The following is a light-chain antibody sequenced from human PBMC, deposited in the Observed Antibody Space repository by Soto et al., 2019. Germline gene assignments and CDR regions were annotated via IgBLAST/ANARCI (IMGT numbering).Light chain of an antibody. Sequence: QSVLTQPPSVSGAPGQSVTISCFGSGSNIEAGYDVHWYQQLPGVAPKLLIFDSTNRPSGVPGRFSGSKSGASASLAITGLLPEDEADFFCQSFDTNLNAVVFGGGTKLTVL. CDR3: QSFDTNLNAVV. J-gene: IGLJ2*01. V-gene: IGLV1-40*01. CDR1: GSNIEAGYD. CDR2: DST.